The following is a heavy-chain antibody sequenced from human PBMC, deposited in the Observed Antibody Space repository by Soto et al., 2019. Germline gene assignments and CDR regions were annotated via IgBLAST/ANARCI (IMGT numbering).Heavy chain of an antibody. CDR3: AREGIVVVPAATRGAFDI. J-gene: IGHJ3*02. Sequence: GASVKVSCKASGGTFSSYTISWVRQAPGQGLEWMGRIIPILGIANYAQKFQGRVTITADKSTSTAYMELSSLRSEDTAVYYCAREGIVVVPAATRGAFDIWGQGTMVTVSS. CDR2: IIPILGIA. CDR1: GGTFSSYT. V-gene: IGHV1-69*04. D-gene: IGHD2-2*01.